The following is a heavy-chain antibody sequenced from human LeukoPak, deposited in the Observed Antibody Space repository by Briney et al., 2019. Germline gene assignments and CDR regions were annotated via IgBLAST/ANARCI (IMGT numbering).Heavy chain of an antibody. V-gene: IGHV1-69*04. J-gene: IGHJ6*02. CDR3: AREGHNGGDLDV. Sequence: SVKVSCKASGGTFSSYAISWVRQAPGQGLEWMGRIIPILGIANYAQKFQGRVTMTRNTSISTAYMELSSLRSEDTAVYYCAREGHNGGDLDVWGQGTTVTVSS. CDR2: IIPILGIA. D-gene: IGHD2-21*02. CDR1: GGTFSSYA.